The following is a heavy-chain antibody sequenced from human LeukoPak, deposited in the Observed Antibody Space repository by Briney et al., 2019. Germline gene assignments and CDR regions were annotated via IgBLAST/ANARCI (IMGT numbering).Heavy chain of an antibody. V-gene: IGHV1-2*02. CDR3: ARDPIGYDSSGYLNWFDH. CDR2: INPNSGGT. D-gene: IGHD3-22*01. Sequence: ASVKVSCKPSGYTFTGYSMHWVRETPGEGLEWMGWINPNSGGTNYAQKFQGRVTMTRDKSISTAYMGLRRLRSDDTAVYYCARDPIGYDSSGYLNWFDHWGQGTLVTVSS. CDR1: GYTFTGYS. J-gene: IGHJ5*02.